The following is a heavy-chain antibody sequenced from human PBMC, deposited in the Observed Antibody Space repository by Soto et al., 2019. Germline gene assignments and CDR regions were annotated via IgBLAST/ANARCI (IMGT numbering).Heavy chain of an antibody. D-gene: IGHD3-16*01. CDR3: TRSRSVWGSYETGY. Sequence: SLRLSCTASGFTFGDYAMSWFRQAPGKVLEWVGFIRSKAYGGTTEYAASVKGRFTISRDDSKSIAYLQMNSLKTEDTAVYYCTRSRSVWGSYETGYWGQGTLVTVSS. CDR2: IRSKAYGGTT. V-gene: IGHV3-49*03. CDR1: GFTFGDYA. J-gene: IGHJ4*02.